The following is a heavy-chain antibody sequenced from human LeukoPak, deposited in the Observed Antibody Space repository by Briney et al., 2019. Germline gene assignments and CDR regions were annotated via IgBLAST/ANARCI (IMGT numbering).Heavy chain of an antibody. Sequence: SETLSLTCTVSGGSISSYYWSWIRQPAGKGLEWIGRIYTSGSTNYNPSLKSRDTMSVDTSENHFSMDLRSVTGADTAVKYWERDGSSAREFVPWGQGTLVTVSS. D-gene: IGHD6-25*01. CDR2: IYTSGST. CDR3: ERDGSSAREFVP. J-gene: IGHJ5*02. CDR1: GGSISSYY. V-gene: IGHV4-4*07.